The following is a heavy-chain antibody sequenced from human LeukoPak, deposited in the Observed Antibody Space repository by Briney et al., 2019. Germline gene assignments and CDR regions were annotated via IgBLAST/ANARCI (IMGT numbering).Heavy chain of an antibody. CDR3: ARGGLAAAGTRDAFDI. D-gene: IGHD6-13*01. Sequence: GGSLRLSCAASGFTFSSYSMNWVRQAPGKGLEWVSSISSSSSYIYYADSVKGRFTISRDNAKNSLYLQMNSLRAEDTAVYYCARGGLAAAGTRDAFDIWGQGTMVTVSS. CDR2: ISSSSSYI. J-gene: IGHJ3*02. CDR1: GFTFSSYS. V-gene: IGHV3-21*01.